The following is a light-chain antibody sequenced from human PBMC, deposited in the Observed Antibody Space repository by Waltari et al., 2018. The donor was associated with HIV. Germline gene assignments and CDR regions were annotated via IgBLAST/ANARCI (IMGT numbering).Light chain of an antibody. CDR3: LQHDNFPHT. V-gene: IGKV5-2*01. CDR2: EAT. CDR1: QDIDDD. Sequence: ETTLTQSPAFMSATPGDKVTISCKASQDIDDDLNWYKQKPGEGVILIIREATNLGPGIPPRFSGSGYGTDFTLTIDNIESEDVAYYFCLQHDNFPHTFGQGTNLEIK. J-gene: IGKJ2*01.